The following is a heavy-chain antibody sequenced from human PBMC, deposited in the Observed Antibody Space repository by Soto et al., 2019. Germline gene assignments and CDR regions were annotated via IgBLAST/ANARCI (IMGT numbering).Heavy chain of an antibody. V-gene: IGHV1-18*01. CDR2: ISSYNGHT. Sequence: ASVKVSFKASGYTFNSYGISWVRQAPGQGLEWMGWISSYNGHTDYARKFQGRVAMTTDISTNTVSMELRDLRSDDTAVYYCARGRSWGARDFDNWGQGTLVTVS. J-gene: IGHJ4*02. CDR3: ARGRSWGARDFDN. CDR1: GYTFNSYG. D-gene: IGHD3-16*01.